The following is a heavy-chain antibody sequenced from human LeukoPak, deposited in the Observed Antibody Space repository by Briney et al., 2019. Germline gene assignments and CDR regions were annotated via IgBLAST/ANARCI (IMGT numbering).Heavy chain of an antibody. CDR2: IKRDGSEK. D-gene: IGHD3-9*01. J-gene: IGHJ4*02. CDR3: AREPNYPDILTGYYFRYFDY. V-gene: IGHV3-7*03. Sequence: GGSLRLSCAASGFTFSSYWMSWVRQAPGKGLEWVANIKRDGSEKYYVDSVKGRFTISRANAKTSLYLQMNSLRAEATAVSYCAREPNYPDILTGYYFRYFDYWGQGTLVTVSS. CDR1: GFTFSSYW.